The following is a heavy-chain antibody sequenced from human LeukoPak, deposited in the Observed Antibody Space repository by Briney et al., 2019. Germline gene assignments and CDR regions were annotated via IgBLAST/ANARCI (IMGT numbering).Heavy chain of an antibody. J-gene: IGHJ4*02. Sequence: SETLSLTCTVSGVSISSYYWSWIRQPPGKGLEWIGYIYYSGSTNYNPSLKSRVTISVDTSKNQFSLKLSSVTAADTAVYYCARVSRSVTVAGTFDYWGQGTLVTVSS. V-gene: IGHV4-59*01. CDR2: IYYSGST. CDR3: ARVSRSVTVAGTFDY. CDR1: GVSISSYY. D-gene: IGHD6-19*01.